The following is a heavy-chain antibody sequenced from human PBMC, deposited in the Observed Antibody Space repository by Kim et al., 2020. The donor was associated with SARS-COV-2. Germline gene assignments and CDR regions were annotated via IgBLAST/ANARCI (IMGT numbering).Heavy chain of an antibody. J-gene: IGHJ5*02. CDR1: GFTFSSYW. CDR3: ARVAVSGYERWFDP. V-gene: IGHV3-74*01. CDR2: INSDGSST. D-gene: IGHD5-12*01. Sequence: GGSLRLSCAASGFTFSSYWMHWVRQAPGKGLVWVSRINSDGSSTSYADSVKGRFTISRDNAKNTLYLQMNSLRAEDTAVYYCARVAVSGYERWFDPWGQGTLVTVSS.